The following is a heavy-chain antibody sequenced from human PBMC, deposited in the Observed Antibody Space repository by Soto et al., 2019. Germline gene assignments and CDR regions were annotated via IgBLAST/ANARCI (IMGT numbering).Heavy chain of an antibody. J-gene: IGHJ4*02. CDR2: IYYSGSS. CDR1: GGSITGSSDY. D-gene: IGHD5-12*01. CDR3: AKSVRSYSGLFDY. V-gene: IGHV4-39*01. Sequence: SETLCLTCSVSGGSITGSSDYWGWIRQPPGKGLEWIGSIYYSGSSYYNPSLKSRVTLTVDTSKNQFSLKLSSVTAADTAVYYCAKSVRSYSGLFDYWGQGSLVTVS.